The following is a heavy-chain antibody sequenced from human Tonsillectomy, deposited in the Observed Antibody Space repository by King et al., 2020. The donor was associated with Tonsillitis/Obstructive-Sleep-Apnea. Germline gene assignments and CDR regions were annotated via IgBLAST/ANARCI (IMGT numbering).Heavy chain of an antibody. Sequence: QLQESGPGLVKPSETLSLTCTVSGGSISSYYWSWIRQPQGKGLEWIGYNYYSGSTNYNPSLKSRVTISVDTSKKQLSLKLISVTAADTAVYYCARRWLRYNYGMDVWGQGPTVTVSS. V-gene: IGHV4-59*01. J-gene: IGHJ6*02. CDR1: GGSISSYY. CDR2: NYYSGST. CDR3: ARRWLRYNYGMDV. D-gene: IGHD5-12*01.